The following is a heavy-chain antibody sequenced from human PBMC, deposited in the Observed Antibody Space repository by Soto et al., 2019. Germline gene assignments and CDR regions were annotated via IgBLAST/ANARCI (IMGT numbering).Heavy chain of an antibody. Sequence: VGSLRLSCAASGFTFSSYAMSWVRQARGKGLEWVSAISGSGGSTYYADSVKGRFTISRDNSKNTLYLQMNSLRAEDTAVYYCAKDRGSSSRPGTTWYYGMDVWGQGTTVTVSS. CDR2: ISGSGGST. CDR1: GFTFSSYA. D-gene: IGHD6-6*01. V-gene: IGHV3-23*01. J-gene: IGHJ6*02. CDR3: AKDRGSSSRPGTTWYYGMDV.